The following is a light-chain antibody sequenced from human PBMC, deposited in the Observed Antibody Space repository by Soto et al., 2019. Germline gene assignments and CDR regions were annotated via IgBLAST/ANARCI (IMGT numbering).Light chain of an antibody. V-gene: IGKV3-15*01. CDR2: GAS. J-gene: IGKJ1*01. Sequence: EIVMTQSPATLSVSPGERATLSCRASQSVSSNLAWYQQKPGQAPRLLIYGASTRATGIPARFSGSGSGTELTLTITSLQSEDFAVYHCQQYNNWPQTFGQGTKVEIK. CDR3: QQYNNWPQT. CDR1: QSVSSN.